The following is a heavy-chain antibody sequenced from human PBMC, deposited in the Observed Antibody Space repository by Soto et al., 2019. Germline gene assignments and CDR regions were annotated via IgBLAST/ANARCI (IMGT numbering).Heavy chain of an antibody. V-gene: IGHV3-74*01. CDR3: ARGETRHSSLSVY. CDR1: GFTFSSYW. Sequence: EVQLVESGGGLVQPGGSLRLSCAASGFTFSSYWTHWVRQAPGKGLVWVSRINTDGSSTSYADSVKGRFTISRDNAENTLYLQMNSLTAEDTAVYYCARGETRHSSLSVYWGQGTLVTVAS. CDR2: INTDGSST. J-gene: IGHJ4*02. D-gene: IGHD3-22*01.